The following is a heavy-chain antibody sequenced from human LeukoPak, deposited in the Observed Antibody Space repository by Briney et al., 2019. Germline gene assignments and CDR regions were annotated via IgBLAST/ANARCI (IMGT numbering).Heavy chain of an antibody. J-gene: IGHJ4*02. V-gene: IGHV4-31*03. CDR3: AREDTAMVDY. CDR2: IYYSGST. D-gene: IGHD5-18*01. Sequence: SQTLSLTCTVSGDSISSGGYYWSWIRQHPGKGLEWTGYIYYSGSTYYNPSLKSRVTISVDTSKNQFSLKLSSVTAADTAVYNCAREDTAMVDYWGQGTLVTVSS. CDR1: GDSISSGGYY.